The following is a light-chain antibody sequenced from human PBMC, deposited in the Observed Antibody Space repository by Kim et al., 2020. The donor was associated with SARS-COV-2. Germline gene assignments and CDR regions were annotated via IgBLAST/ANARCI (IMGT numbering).Light chain of an antibody. V-gene: IGLV3-1*01. CDR3: QAWDTNSTVV. J-gene: IGLJ2*01. Sequence: SPGQTASITCSGDKLGDKYVCWYQQKPGQSPVLVIYQDNKRPSGIPERFAGSNSGNTATLTISGTQATDEADYYCQAWDTNSTVVFGGGTQLTVL. CDR2: QDN. CDR1: KLGDKY.